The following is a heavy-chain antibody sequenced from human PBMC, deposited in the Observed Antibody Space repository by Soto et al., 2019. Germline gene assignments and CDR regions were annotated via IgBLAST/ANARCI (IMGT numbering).Heavy chain of an antibody. D-gene: IGHD2-15*01. CDR1: GGSISSGGYY. J-gene: IGHJ6*02. Sequence: PSETLSLTCTVSGGSISSGGYYWSWIRQHPGKGLEWIGYIYYSGSTYYNPSLKSRVTISVDTSKNQLSLKLSSVTAADTAVYYCASGLGYCSGGSCYSGYYYGMDVWGQGTTVTVSS. CDR2: IYYSGST. V-gene: IGHV4-31*03. CDR3: ASGLGYCSGGSCYSGYYYGMDV.